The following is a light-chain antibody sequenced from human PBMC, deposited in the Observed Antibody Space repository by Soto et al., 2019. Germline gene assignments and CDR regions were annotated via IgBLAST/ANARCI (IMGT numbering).Light chain of an antibody. CDR1: QSIVDW. J-gene: IGKJ4*01. V-gene: IGKV1-5*03. CDR3: QEYNFYST. Sequence: DIQMTQSPSTLSASVGDRVTITCRASQSIVDWLAWYQQKPGKAPKLLIYKASSLESGVPSRFSGSGSGTEFTLTISGLQPEDFVTYYCQEYNFYSTFGGGTKVEIK. CDR2: KAS.